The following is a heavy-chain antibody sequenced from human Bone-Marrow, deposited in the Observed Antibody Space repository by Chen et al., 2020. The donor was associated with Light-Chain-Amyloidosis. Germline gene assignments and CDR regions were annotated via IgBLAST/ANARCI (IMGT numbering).Heavy chain of an antibody. Sequence: QLVQSGAEVKKPGSSVKVSCEASGATFSHYAFSWVRQAPGQGLEWIGGIIPIFGRTNYAQKFQGRVTITADEATSIAYMELSSLRSDDTAIYFCARETLASWRPYYFDFWGQGTLVTVAS. V-gene: IGHV1-69*12. D-gene: IGHD2-15*01. CDR1: GATFSHYA. CDR3: ARETLASWRPYYFDF. CDR2: IIPIFGRT. J-gene: IGHJ4*02.